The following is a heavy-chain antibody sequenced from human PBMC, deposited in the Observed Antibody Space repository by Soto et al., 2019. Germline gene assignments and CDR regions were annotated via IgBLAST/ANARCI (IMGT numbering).Heavy chain of an antibody. CDR3: ARRKWYSSAWYDDY. J-gene: IGHJ4*02. CDR2: IYYSGST. CDR1: GGSISSYY. Sequence: PSETLSLTRTVSGGSISSYYWSWIQQPPGKGLEWIGYIYYSGSTDYNPALKSRVTISVDTSKNRFSLTLTSVTAADTAVHYCARRKWYSSAWYDDYWGRGTLVTVSS. V-gene: IGHV4-59*01. D-gene: IGHD6-19*01.